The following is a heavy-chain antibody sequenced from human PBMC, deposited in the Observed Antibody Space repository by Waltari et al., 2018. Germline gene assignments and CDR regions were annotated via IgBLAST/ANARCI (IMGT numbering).Heavy chain of an antibody. Sequence: EVQLVQSGAEVKKPGESLKISCKASGYSFTSYWIGWVRPMPGKGLGGMGWVGDMPVKGLEWRGISYPSDDDTRYSPSFQGQVTISADKSINTAHLQGSGLKASDTAMYYCARQLGEGGTGWRYWGQGTLVTVSS. CDR2: SYPSDDDT. CDR1: GYSFTSYW. V-gene: IGHV5-51*01. D-gene: IGHD1-1*01. CDR3: ARQLGEGGTGWRY. J-gene: IGHJ4*02.